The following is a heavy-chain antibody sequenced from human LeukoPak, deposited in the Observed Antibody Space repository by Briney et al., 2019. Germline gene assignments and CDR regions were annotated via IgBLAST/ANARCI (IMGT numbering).Heavy chain of an antibody. CDR3: ARWGESGDSVVHAFDI. Sequence: PSGTLTLTCTVSGASITSYYWNWMRQSPGKGLKWIGYGHHSGTTNYNPSLESRGTISVDTSKNQLSLKLSSVSAACTAVYYCARWGESGDSVVHAFDIWGRGTMVTVSS. D-gene: IGHD2-21*02. V-gene: IGHV4-59*01. CDR1: GASITSYY. CDR2: GHHSGTT. J-gene: IGHJ3*02.